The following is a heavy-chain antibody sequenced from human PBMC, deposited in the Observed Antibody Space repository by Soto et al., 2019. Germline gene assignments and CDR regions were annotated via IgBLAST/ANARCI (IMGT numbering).Heavy chain of an antibody. Sequence: SETLSLTCAVSGGSISSNNWWSWVRQPPGKGLEWIGEIFHSGSTHYSPSLKSRVTISVDRSKSQFSLKLSSVTAADTAVYYCARVWGYSYGLASDIWGQGTMVTVSS. J-gene: IGHJ3*02. D-gene: IGHD5-18*01. CDR3: ARVWGYSYGLASDI. CDR1: GGSISSNNW. V-gene: IGHV4-4*02. CDR2: IFHSGST.